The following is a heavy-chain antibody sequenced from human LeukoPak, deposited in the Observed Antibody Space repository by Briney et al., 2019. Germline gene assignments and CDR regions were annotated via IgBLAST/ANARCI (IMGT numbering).Heavy chain of an antibody. J-gene: IGHJ4*02. CDR1: GGSFSGYY. D-gene: IGHD3-22*01. CDR2: INHSGST. CDR3: AREEDDSSGYYFAY. Sequence: SETLSLTCAVYGGSFSGYYWCWIRQPPGKGLEWIGEINHSGSTNYNPSLKSRVTISVDTSKSQFSLKLSSVTAADTAVYYCAREEDDSSGYYFAYWAREPWSPSPQ. V-gene: IGHV4-34*01.